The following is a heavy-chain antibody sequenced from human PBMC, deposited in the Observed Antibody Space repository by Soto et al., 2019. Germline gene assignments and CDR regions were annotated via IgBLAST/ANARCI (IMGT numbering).Heavy chain of an antibody. V-gene: IGHV1-18*01. J-gene: IGHJ6*03. CDR2: ISGYSGNT. Sequence: QVQLVQSGAEVKKPGASVKVSCTASGYTFTTYGINWVRQAPGQGLEWMGWISGYSGNTNYAQKFQGRVTMTADTSTNTAYMELRSLRPDDTAVYYCARTDYSYYMGVWGTGTTVTVSS. CDR1: GYTFTTYG. CDR3: ARTDYSYYMGV. D-gene: IGHD3-16*01.